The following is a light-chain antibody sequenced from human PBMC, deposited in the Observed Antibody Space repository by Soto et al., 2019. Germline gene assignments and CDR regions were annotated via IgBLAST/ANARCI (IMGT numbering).Light chain of an antibody. CDR2: LGS. V-gene: IGKV2-28*01. CDR3: MQALRNPWS. CDR1: QSLLNSNGNNY. Sequence: DIVMTQFPLSLPVTPGEPASISCTSSQSLLNSNGNNYLDWYLQKPGQSPQLLIHLGSKRASGVRDRFSASGSGTSFTLKISRVEAEDVGVYYCMQALRNPWSFGQGTKVAIK. J-gene: IGKJ1*01.